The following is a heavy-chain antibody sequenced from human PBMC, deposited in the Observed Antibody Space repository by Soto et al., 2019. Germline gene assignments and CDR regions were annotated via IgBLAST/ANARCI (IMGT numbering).Heavy chain of an antibody. J-gene: IGHJ6*03. V-gene: IGHV5-51*01. Sequence: GESLKISCKGSGYSFTSYWIGWVRQMPGKGLEWMGIIYPGDSDTRYSPSFQGQVTISADKSISTAYLQWSSLKASDTAMYYCARHYGGIAARATYYYYYMDVWGKGTTVTVSS. CDR3: ARHYGGIAARATYYYYYMDV. CDR2: IYPGDSDT. CDR1: GYSFTSYW. D-gene: IGHD6-6*01.